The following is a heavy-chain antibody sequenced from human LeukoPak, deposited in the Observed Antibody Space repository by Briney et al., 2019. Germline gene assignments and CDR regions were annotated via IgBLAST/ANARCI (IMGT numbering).Heavy chain of an antibody. Sequence: GGSLRLSCAGSGFTFSSYNMNWVRQAPGKGLEWVSYISSSSSTKYYADSVKGRFTISRDNAKNSLYLQMNSLRAEDTAVYYCAKPYDILTGYEYYFDYWGQGTLVTVSS. CDR1: GFTFSSYN. CDR2: ISSSSSTK. CDR3: AKPYDILTGYEYYFDY. J-gene: IGHJ4*02. D-gene: IGHD3-9*01. V-gene: IGHV3-48*01.